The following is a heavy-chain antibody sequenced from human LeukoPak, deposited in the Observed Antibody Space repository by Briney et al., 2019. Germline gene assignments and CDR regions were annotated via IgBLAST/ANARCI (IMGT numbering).Heavy chain of an antibody. CDR1: GGTFSSYA. CDR2: IIPILGIA. J-gene: IGHJ4*02. CDR3: ARVYGSGSRGVDPDDY. V-gene: IGHV1-69*04. D-gene: IGHD3-10*01. Sequence: GASVKVSCKASGGTFSSYAISWVRQAPGQGLEWMGRIIPILGIANYAQKFQGRVTITADKSTSTAYMELSSLRSEDTAVYYCARVYGSGSRGVDPDDYWGQGTLVTVSS.